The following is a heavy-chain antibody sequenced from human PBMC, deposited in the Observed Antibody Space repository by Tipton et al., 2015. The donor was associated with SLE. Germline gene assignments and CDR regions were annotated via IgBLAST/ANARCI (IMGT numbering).Heavy chain of an antibody. J-gene: IGHJ3*02. CDR2: TYITGNT. CDR1: GPSLSSSTYD. D-gene: IGHD4-17*01. Sequence: TLSLTCTVSGPSLSSSTYDWGWIRQPPGKGLEWIGSTYITGNTHYTPSLQSRVTISVDTSKNQVSLKLHSVTAADTAVYYCARRDSGRYGYGDYAQGVYAFDIWGQGTMVSVSS. V-gene: IGHV4-39*07. CDR3: ARRDSGRYGYGDYAQGVYAFDI.